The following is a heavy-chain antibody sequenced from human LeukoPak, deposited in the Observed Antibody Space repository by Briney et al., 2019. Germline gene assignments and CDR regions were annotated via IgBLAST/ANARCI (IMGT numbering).Heavy chain of an antibody. J-gene: IGHJ4*02. CDR1: GFTFSSYA. CDR2: ISYDGSNK. V-gene: IGHV3-30*04. Sequence: GGSLRLSCAASGFTFSSYAMHWVRQAPGKGLEWVAVISYDGSNKYYADSVKGRFTISRDNSKNTLYLQMNSLRAEDTAVYYCARGLIVVVTATQYGGREAMDYWGQGTLVTVSS. CDR3: ARGLIVVVTATQYGGREAMDY. D-gene: IGHD2-21*02.